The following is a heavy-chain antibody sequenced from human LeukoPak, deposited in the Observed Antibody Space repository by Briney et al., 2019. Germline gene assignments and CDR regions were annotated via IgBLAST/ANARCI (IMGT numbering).Heavy chain of an antibody. CDR1: GYSFATYW. D-gene: IGHD3-16*01. CDR2: IYPGDSDT. J-gene: IGHJ3*02. V-gene: IGHV5-51*01. CDR3: ARHKDQYDGPQSAFDI. Sequence: GESLKISCKGSGYSFATYWIGWVRRMPGKGLEWMGIIYPGDSDTRYSPSFQGQVTISADKATSIAYLQWSSLKASDTALYYCARHKDQYDGPQSAFDIWGQGTMVTVSS.